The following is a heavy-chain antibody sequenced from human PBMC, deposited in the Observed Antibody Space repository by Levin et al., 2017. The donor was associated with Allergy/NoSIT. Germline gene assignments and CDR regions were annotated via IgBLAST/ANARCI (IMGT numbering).Heavy chain of an antibody. D-gene: IGHD4-17*01. CDR2: IWYDGSNK. J-gene: IGHJ4*02. Sequence: LSLTCAASGFTFSGYGMHWVRQAPGKGLEWVSVIWYDGSNKYYTDSVKGRFTISRDNSKNTLYLQMNSLRVEDTAVYYCARDRLNYGDYGYFDSWGQGTLVTVSS. V-gene: IGHV3-33*01. CDR3: ARDRLNYGDYGYFDS. CDR1: GFTFSGYG.